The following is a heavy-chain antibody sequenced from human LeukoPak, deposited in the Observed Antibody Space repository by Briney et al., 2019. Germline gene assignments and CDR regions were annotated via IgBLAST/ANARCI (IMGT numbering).Heavy chain of an antibody. Sequence: GGSLRLSCAASGFTFSDYYMSWIRQAPGKGLVGVSYISSSSSYTNYADSVKGRFTISRDNAKNSLYLQMNSLRAEDTAVYYCARDGAGYCSGGSCYLNWFDPWGQGTLATVSS. J-gene: IGHJ5*02. CDR1: GFTFSDYY. CDR3: ARDGAGYCSGGSCYLNWFDP. V-gene: IGHV3-11*06. CDR2: ISSSSSYT. D-gene: IGHD2-15*01.